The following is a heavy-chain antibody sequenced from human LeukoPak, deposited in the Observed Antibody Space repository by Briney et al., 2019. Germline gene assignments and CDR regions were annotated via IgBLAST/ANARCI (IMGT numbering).Heavy chain of an antibody. D-gene: IGHD4-23*01. CDR2: INWNGGST. Sequence: PGGSLRLSCAASGFTFDDYGMSWVRQVPGKGLEWVSGINWNGGSTGYADSVKGRFTISRGNSKNTLYLQMNSLRVEDTAVYYCVLGHYGGLFDNWGQGALVTVSS. V-gene: IGHV3-20*04. J-gene: IGHJ4*02. CDR3: VLGHYGGLFDN. CDR1: GFTFDDYG.